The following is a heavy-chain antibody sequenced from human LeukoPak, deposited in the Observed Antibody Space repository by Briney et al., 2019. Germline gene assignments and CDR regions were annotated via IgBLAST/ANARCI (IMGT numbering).Heavy chain of an antibody. CDR1: GFTFSNSW. CDR3: ARDYPPD. CDR2: INSDGKTT. J-gene: IGHJ4*02. V-gene: IGHV3-74*01. Sequence: PGGSLRLSCAASGFTFSNSWMHWVRQAPGKGLVWVSRINSDGKTTTYADSVKGRFTISRDNANNTLYLQMNSLSAEDTAVYYCARDYPPDWGQGTLVTDSA.